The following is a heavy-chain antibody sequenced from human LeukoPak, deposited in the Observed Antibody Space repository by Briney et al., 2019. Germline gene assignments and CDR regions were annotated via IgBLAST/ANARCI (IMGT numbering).Heavy chain of an antibody. D-gene: IGHD3-10*01. CDR3: AKRPSYYYGSGSFGAPLYYFDY. V-gene: IGHV3-23*01. J-gene: IGHJ4*02. Sequence: HSGGSLRLSCAASGFTVSSNYMSWVRQAPGKGLEWVSVISGSGGSTYYADSVKGRFTISRDNSKNTLYLQMNSLRAEDTAVYYCAKRPSYYYGSGSFGAPLYYFDYWGQGTLVTVSS. CDR2: ISGSGGST. CDR1: GFTVSSNY.